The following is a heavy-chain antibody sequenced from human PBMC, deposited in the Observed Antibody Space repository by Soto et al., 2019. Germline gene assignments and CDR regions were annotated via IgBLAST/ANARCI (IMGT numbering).Heavy chain of an antibody. CDR1: GFTFSSYA. CDR2: ISGSGGST. D-gene: IGHD6-19*01. CDR3: AKGHVNSGWYYYFDY. J-gene: IGHJ4*02. Sequence: EVQLLESGGGLVQPGGSLRLSCAASGFTFSSYAMSWVRQAPGKGLEWVSTISGSGGSTYYADSVKGRFTISRDNSKNTIYLQMNSLRAEDTAVYYCAKGHVNSGWYYYFDYWGQGTLVTVSS. V-gene: IGHV3-23*01.